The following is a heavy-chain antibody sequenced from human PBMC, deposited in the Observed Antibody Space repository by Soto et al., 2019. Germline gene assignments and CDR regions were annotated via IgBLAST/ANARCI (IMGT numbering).Heavy chain of an antibody. CDR2: IWYDGSNK. Sequence: PGGSLRLSCAASGFTFSSYGMHWVRQAPGKGLEWVAVIWYDGSNKYYADSVKGRFTISRDNSKNTLYLQMNSLRAEDTAVYYCARDVSNIAVAANFFEYWGQGTLVTVSS. CDR1: GFTFSSYG. CDR3: ARDVSNIAVAANFFEY. J-gene: IGHJ4*02. D-gene: IGHD6-19*01. V-gene: IGHV3-33*01.